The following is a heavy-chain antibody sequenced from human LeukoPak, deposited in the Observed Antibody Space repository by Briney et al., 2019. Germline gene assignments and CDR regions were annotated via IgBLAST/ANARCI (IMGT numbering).Heavy chain of an antibody. J-gene: IGHJ4*02. CDR3: ARLKFGELYDY. D-gene: IGHD3-10*01. CDR1: GFTFSSYW. Sequence: GGSLRLSCAASGFTFSSYWMSWVRQAPGKGLEWVANIKQDGSEKYYVDSVKGRFTISRDNAKNSLYLQMNSLRAEDTAGYYCARLKFGELYDYWGQGTLVTVSS. V-gene: IGHV3-7*01. CDR2: IKQDGSEK.